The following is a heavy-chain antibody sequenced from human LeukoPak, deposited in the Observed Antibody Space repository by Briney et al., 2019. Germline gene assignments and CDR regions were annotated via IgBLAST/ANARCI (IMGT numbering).Heavy chain of an antibody. CDR3: VVGEVVSTITGRGNRIDY. Sequence: GGSLRLSCAVYGFSFSDYNMNWVRQAPGKGLEWISYIGRDSGTMYAGSVRGRFTTARDNTRKSLYLQMDGLRAEDTAVYHCVVGEVVSTITGRGNRIDYWGQGIQVIVSS. D-gene: IGHD3-16*01. J-gene: IGHJ4*02. V-gene: IGHV3-48*04. CDR2: IGRDSGT. CDR1: GFSFSDYN.